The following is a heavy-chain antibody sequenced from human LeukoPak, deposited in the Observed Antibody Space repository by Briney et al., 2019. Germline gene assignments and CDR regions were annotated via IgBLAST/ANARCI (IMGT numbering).Heavy chain of an antibody. D-gene: IGHD6-19*01. V-gene: IGHV4-61*02. CDR3: ASNAGRQWLDYYMDV. J-gene: IGHJ6*03. CDR2: IYTSGST. CDR1: GGSISSGSYY. Sequence: PSETLSLTCTVSGGSISSGSYYWSWIRQPAGKGLEWIGRIYTSGSTNYNPSLKSRVTISVDTSKNQFSLKLSSVTAADTAVYYCASNAGRQWLDYYMDVWGKGTTVTVSS.